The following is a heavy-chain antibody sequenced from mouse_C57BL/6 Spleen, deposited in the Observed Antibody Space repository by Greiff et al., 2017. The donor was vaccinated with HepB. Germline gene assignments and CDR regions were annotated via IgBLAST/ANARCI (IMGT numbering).Heavy chain of an antibody. CDR1: GYTFTDYY. Sequence: VNVVESGAELVRPGASVKLSCKASGYTFTDYYINWVKQRPGQGLEWIARIYPGSGNTYYNEKFKGKATLTAEKSSSTAYMQLSSLTSEDSAVYFCARGGYDGYFDYWGQGTTLTVSS. V-gene: IGHV1-76*01. D-gene: IGHD2-3*01. CDR3: ARGGYDGYFDY. CDR2: IYPGSGNT. J-gene: IGHJ2*01.